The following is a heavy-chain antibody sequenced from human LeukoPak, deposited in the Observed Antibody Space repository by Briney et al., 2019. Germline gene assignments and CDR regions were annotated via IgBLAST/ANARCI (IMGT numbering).Heavy chain of an antibody. Sequence: GGSLRLSCAASGFTFSSYSMNWVRQAPGKGLEWVSSISNSGSYIYYADSVKGRFTISRDNAKNSLYLQMNSLRAEDTAVYYCARESTIGSYPYWGQGTLVTVSS. CDR3: ARESTIGSYPY. J-gene: IGHJ4*02. CDR1: GFTFSSYS. V-gene: IGHV3-21*01. CDR2: ISNSGSYI. D-gene: IGHD1-26*01.